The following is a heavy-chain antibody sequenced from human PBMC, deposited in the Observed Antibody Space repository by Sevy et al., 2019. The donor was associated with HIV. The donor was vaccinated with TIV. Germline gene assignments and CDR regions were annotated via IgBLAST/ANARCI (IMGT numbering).Heavy chain of an antibody. CDR3: ARGVRTYDAFDL. D-gene: IGHD6-6*01. Sequence: GGSLRLSCAASGFTFSDHYMNWVRQAPGKGLEWVSYISGLSNYIYYADSVKGRFSISRDNAKNSLFLQMNSLRAEDTALYYCARGVRTYDAFDLWGQGTMVTVSS. J-gene: IGHJ3*01. CDR2: ISGLSNYI. CDR1: GFTFSDHY. V-gene: IGHV3-21*01.